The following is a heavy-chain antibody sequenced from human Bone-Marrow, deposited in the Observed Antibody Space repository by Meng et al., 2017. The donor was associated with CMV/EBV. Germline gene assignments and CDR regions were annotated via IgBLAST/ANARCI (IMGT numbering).Heavy chain of an antibody. D-gene: IGHD3-10*01. CDR2: IIPIFGTA. CDR3: AREWDRGEGQLWFGGAPGY. J-gene: IGHJ4*02. V-gene: IGHV1-69*05. CDR1: GGTFSSYA. Sequence: SVKVSCKASGGTFSSYAISRVRQAPGQGLEWMGGIIPIFGTANYAQKFQGRVTITTDESTSTAYMELSSLRSEDTAVYYCAREWDRGEGQLWFGGAPGYWGQGTLVTVSS.